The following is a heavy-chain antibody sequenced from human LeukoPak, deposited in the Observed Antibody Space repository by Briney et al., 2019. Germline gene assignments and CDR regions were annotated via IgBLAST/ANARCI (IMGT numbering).Heavy chain of an antibody. Sequence: GRSLRLSCAASGFTFSSYGMHWVRQAPGKGLEWVADIWFDGKNEHFADSVKGRFTISRDNSKNTMYLQINSLRAEDTAVYYCARGSTYYDSSGQVPFDYWGQGTLVTVSS. CDR3: ARGSTYYDSSGQVPFDY. CDR2: IWFDGKNE. J-gene: IGHJ4*02. V-gene: IGHV3-33*01. D-gene: IGHD3-22*01. CDR1: GFTFSSYG.